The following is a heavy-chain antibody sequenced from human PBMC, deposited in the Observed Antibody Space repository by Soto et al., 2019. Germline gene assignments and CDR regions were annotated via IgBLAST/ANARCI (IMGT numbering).Heavy chain of an antibody. Sequence: SETLSLTCAVYGGSFANYYWNWIRQPPGKGLEWIGSIYYSGSTYYNPSLKSRVTISVDTSKNQFSLKLSSVTAADTAVYYCARAPPAVAVLFFDYWGQGTLVTVSS. CDR2: IYYSGST. V-gene: IGHV4-39*01. CDR3: ARAPPAVAVLFFDY. CDR1: GGSFANYY. J-gene: IGHJ4*02. D-gene: IGHD6-19*01.